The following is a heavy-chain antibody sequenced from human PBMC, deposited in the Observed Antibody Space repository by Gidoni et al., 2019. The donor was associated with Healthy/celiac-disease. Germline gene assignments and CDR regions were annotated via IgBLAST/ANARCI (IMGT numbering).Heavy chain of an antibody. V-gene: IGHV1-69*04. CDR1: GGTFSSYA. CDR3: ARGFVYYDSSGYYPMDV. D-gene: IGHD3-22*01. Sequence: GSSVKVSCKASGGTFSSYAISWVRQAPGQGLEWMGRIIPILGIANYAQKFQGRVTITADKSTSTAYMELSSLRSEDTAVYYCARGFVYYDSSGYYPMDVWGQGTTVTVSS. CDR2: IIPILGIA. J-gene: IGHJ6*02.